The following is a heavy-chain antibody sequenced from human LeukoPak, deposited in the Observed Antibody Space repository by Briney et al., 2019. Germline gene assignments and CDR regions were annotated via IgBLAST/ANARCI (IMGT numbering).Heavy chain of an antibody. CDR2: IWYDGSKK. CDR3: ATSYSTGWQQGYFDY. V-gene: IGHV3-33*01. D-gene: IGHD6-19*01. Sequence: GGSLRLSCAVSGITFSSHAMHWVRQAPGKGLEWVAVIWYDGSKKYYSDSVKGRFTISRDNSKNTLSLQMSSLRAEDTAVYYCATSYSTGWQQGYFDYWGQGTLVTVSS. J-gene: IGHJ4*02. CDR1: GITFSSHA.